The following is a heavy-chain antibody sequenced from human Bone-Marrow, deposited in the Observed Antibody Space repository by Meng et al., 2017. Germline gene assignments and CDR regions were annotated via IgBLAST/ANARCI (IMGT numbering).Heavy chain of an antibody. CDR1: GGTFSSYA. D-gene: IGHD3-3*01. CDR3: ARGAEYYDFWSGYYATHGMDV. J-gene: IGHJ6*02. V-gene: IGHV1-69*05. Sequence: SVKVSCKASGGTFSSYAISWVRQAPGQGLEWMGGIIPIFGTANYAQKFQGRVTITTDESTSTAYMELSSLRSEDTAVYYCARGAEYYDFWSGYYATHGMDVWGQGTTVTVSS. CDR2: IIPIFGTA.